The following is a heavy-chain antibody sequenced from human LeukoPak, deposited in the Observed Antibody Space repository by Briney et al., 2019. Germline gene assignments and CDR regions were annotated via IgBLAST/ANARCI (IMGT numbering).Heavy chain of an antibody. Sequence: GGSLRLSCAASGFTFSNYAINWARQAPGKGLEWVSAVSGSGANTYYADSVKGRFTISRDNSKDTLYLQMNRLRVEDTAVYFCARVLGGFPYYYGMDVWGQGTTVAASS. V-gene: IGHV3-23*01. D-gene: IGHD3-10*01. CDR2: VSGSGANT. CDR3: ARVLGGFPYYYGMDV. CDR1: GFTFSNYA. J-gene: IGHJ6*02.